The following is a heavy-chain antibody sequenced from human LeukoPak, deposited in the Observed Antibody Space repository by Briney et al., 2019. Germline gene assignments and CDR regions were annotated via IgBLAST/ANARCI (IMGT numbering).Heavy chain of an antibody. J-gene: IGHJ4*02. CDR1: GGSINNYY. V-gene: IGHV4-59*08. CDR3: ARGARGSYSY. CDR2: IFSSGST. Sequence: SETLSLTCTVSGGSINNYYWSWFRQPPGRGLEWIGYIFSSGSTNYNPSLKSRVTISADTSKNQFSLNLSSVTAADTAVYYCARGARGSYSYWGQGTLVTVSS. D-gene: IGHD1-26*01.